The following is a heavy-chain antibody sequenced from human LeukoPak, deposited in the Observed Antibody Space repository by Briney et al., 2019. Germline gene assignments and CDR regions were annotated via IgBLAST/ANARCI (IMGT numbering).Heavy chain of an antibody. CDR1: GYTFTSYA. V-gene: IGHV1-69*13. CDR3: ARGHTAMYYYYMDV. J-gene: IGHJ6*03. CDR2: IIPIFGTA. Sequence: SVKVSCKASGYTFTSYAMNWVRQAPGQGLEWMGGIIPIFGTADYAQKFQGRVTITADESTSTAYMELSSLRSEDTAVYYCARGHTAMYYYYMDVWGKGTTVTISS. D-gene: IGHD5-18*01.